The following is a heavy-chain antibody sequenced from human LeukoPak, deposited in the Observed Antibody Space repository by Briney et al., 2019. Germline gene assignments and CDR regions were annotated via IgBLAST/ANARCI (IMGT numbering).Heavy chain of an antibody. Sequence: GSLRLSCAASGFTFSSYWMHWVRQAPGKGLVWVSRINSDGSSTSYADSVKGRFTISRDNAKNTLYLQMNSLRAEDTAVYYCAREDSGSYFSDYWGQGTLVTVSS. CDR3: AREDSGSYFSDY. V-gene: IGHV3-74*01. CDR2: INSDGSST. J-gene: IGHJ4*02. D-gene: IGHD1-26*01. CDR1: GFTFSSYW.